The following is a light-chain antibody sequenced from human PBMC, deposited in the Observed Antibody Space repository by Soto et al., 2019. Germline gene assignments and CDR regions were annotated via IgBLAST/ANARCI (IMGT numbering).Light chain of an antibody. J-gene: IGLJ2*01. V-gene: IGLV4-69*01. CDR2: LNSDGSL. CDR1: SGLSSYA. CDR3: QTWGTGIQV. Sequence: QPVLTQSPSASASLGASVKLTCTLSSGLSSYAIAWHQQQPEKGPRYLMKLNSDGSLSKGDGIPDRFSGSSSGAERYLTISSLQSEDEADYYCQTWGTGIQVFGGGTKLTVL.